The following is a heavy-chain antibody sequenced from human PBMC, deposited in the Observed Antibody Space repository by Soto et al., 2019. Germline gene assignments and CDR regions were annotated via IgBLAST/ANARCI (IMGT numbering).Heavy chain of an antibody. Sequence: PGGSLRLCCTASGFTCGDYAMSWVRQAPGKGLEWVGFIRSKAYGGTTEYAASVKGRFTISRDDSKSIAYLQMNSLKTEDTAVYYCTAGKLYPSLDFDYWGQGTLVTVSS. CDR1: GFTCGDYA. CDR2: IRSKAYGGTT. V-gene: IGHV3-49*04. CDR3: TAGKLYPSLDFDY. J-gene: IGHJ4*02. D-gene: IGHD2-8*01.